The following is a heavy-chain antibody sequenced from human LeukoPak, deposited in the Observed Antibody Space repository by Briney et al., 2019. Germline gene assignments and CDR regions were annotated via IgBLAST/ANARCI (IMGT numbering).Heavy chain of an antibody. J-gene: IGHJ4*02. CDR2: IYYTGCT. D-gene: IGHD3-9*01. CDR1: GASMSDYY. CDR3: VRRVRYFGQNDY. V-gene: IGHV4-59*08. Sequence: SETLSLTCTISGASMSDYYWSWIRQPPGKGLEWIGYIYYTGCTNHNPSLKSRVTMSVDTSKNQISLKLSSVTAADSAVYYCVRRVRYFGQNDYWGQGTLVTVSS.